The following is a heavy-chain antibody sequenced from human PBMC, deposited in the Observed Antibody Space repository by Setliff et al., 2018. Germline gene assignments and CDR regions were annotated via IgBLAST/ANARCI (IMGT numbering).Heavy chain of an antibody. CDR3: SRLVRYCTTTTCQRASGAEF. J-gene: IGHJ4*02. Sequence: ASVKVSCKASGYTFAHSGVTWVRQAPGQGLEWMGWISAYNGNTYYAQIFQGRVTMTTDTSTDTAYMELRSLKSDDTAVYYCSRLVRYCTTTTCQRASGAEFWGQGTLVTVSS. V-gene: IGHV1-18*01. D-gene: IGHD2-8*01. CDR1: GYTFAHSG. CDR2: ISAYNGNT.